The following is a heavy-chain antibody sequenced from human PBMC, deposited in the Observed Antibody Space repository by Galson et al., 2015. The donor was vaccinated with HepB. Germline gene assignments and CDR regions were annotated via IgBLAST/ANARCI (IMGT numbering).Heavy chain of an antibody. CDR3: AKGDCSSTSCYTPATRYFDY. V-gene: IGHV3-23*01. Sequence: SLRLSCAASGFTFSTYAMGWVRQAPGKGLEWVSHISGSGDSTYYADSVKGRFTISRDNSKNTLYLQMNSLRVEDTAEYYCAKGDCSSTSCYTPATRYFDYWGQGITVTVSS. CDR1: GFTFSTYA. J-gene: IGHJ4*02. D-gene: IGHD2-2*02. CDR2: ISGSGDST.